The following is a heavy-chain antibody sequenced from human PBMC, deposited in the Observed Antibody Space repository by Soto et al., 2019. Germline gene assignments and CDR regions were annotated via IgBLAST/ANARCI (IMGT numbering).Heavy chain of an antibody. CDR3: LSARFDY. CDR1: GGSFNSNY. V-gene: IGHV4-34*01. Sequence: SETLSLTCAVSGGSFNSNYWTWVRQPPWKGLEWIGEINHSGSTNYNASLNSRVTISVDTSKNQFSLKLTSVTAADTAVYYCLSARFDYWGQGTLVTVSS. D-gene: IGHD6-19*01. CDR2: INHSGST. J-gene: IGHJ4*02.